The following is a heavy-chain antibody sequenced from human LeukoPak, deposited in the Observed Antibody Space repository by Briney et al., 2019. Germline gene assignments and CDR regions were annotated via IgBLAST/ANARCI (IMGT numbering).Heavy chain of an antibody. J-gene: IGHJ4*02. D-gene: IGHD4-17*01. Sequence: GGSLRLSCTASGLTLSDHIIDWIRQAPGKGLEWVSVIRGSGSGTYYADSVKGRFTISRDNSKNTVYLQMNSLRAEDTAVYYYARLNGDYVSLFGLPGPYWGQGTLVTVSS. CDR3: ARLNGDYVSLFGLPGPY. CDR2: IRGSGSGT. V-gene: IGHV3-23*01. CDR1: GLTLSDHI.